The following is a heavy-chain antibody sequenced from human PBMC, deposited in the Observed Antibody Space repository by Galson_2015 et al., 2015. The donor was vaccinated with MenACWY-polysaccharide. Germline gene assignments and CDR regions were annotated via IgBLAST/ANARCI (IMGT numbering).Heavy chain of an antibody. CDR1: GFTFSRNW. Sequence: SLRLSCAASGFTFSRNWMSWVRQAPGKGLEWVANIKQDGSETYYVDHVKGRFTISRDNAKNSLYLQMNSLRAEDTAVYYCARDPGGFDPWGQGTLVTVSS. CDR2: IKQDGSET. D-gene: IGHD3-10*01. CDR3: ARDPGGFDP. V-gene: IGHV3-7*01. J-gene: IGHJ5*02.